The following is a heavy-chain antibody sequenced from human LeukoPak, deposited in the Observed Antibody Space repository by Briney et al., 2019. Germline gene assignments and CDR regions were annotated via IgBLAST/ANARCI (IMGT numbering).Heavy chain of an antibody. CDR3: ARGKLERAYYYGMDV. CDR2: IYPGDSDT. V-gene: IGHV5-51*01. J-gene: IGHJ6*02. D-gene: IGHD1-1*01. Sequence: GESLQISFKGSGYSFNTYWIAWVRQMPGRGLEWMGIIYPGDSDTRYSPSFQGQVTISADKSISTAYLQWSSLKASDTAMYYCARGKLERAYYYGMDVWGQGTTVTVS. CDR1: GYSFNTYW.